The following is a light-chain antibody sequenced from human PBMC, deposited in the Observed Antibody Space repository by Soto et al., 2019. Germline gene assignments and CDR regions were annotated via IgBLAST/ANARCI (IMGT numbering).Light chain of an antibody. CDR2: TAS. CDR1: QNIDRY. J-gene: IGKJ3*01. V-gene: IGKV1-39*01. CDR3: QQSYSTPPT. Sequence: DIQMTQSPSSLSASVGDRVTITCRSSQNIDRYLTWYQQKPEKAPNVLIYTASSLQSGVPSRFSGSGSGTEFTLTINNLQPEDFATYYCQQSYSTPPTLGPGTKVDI.